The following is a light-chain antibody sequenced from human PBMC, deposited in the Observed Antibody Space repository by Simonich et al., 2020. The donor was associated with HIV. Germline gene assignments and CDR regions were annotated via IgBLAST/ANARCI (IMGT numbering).Light chain of an antibody. V-gene: IGLV3-21*03. Sequence: SYVLTQPPSVSVAPGKTARITCGGNNIGSKSVHWYQQKPGQAPGLVVYDDSDRPSGIPERFSGSNAGNTATLTISRVEAGDEADYYCQVWDSSSDLEWVFGGGTKLTVL. CDR3: QVWDSSSDLEWV. CDR1: NIGSKS. J-gene: IGLJ3*02. CDR2: DDS.